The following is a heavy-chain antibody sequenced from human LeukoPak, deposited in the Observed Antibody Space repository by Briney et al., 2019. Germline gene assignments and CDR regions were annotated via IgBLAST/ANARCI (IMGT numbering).Heavy chain of an antibody. CDR1: GFTFSSYG. D-gene: IGHD6-13*01. Sequence: GGSLRLSCAASGFTFSSYGMHWVRQAPGKGLEWVSVIYSGGSTYYADSVKGRFTISRDNSKNTLYLQMNSLRAEDTAVYYCARSAAAGFSYYSYYLDVWGKGTTVTIFS. CDR2: IYSGGST. V-gene: IGHV3-66*01. J-gene: IGHJ6*03. CDR3: ARSAAAGFSYYSYYLDV.